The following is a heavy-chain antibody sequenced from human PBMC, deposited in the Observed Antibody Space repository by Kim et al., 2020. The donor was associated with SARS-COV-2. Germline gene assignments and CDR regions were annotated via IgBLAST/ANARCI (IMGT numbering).Heavy chain of an antibody. CDR2: IVVGSGNT. CDR1: GFTFTSSA. D-gene: IGHD2-2*01. V-gene: IGHV1-58*01. CDR3: AADSRKDPDCSSTSCYLPRYYYYGMDV. Sequence: SVKVSCKASGFTFTSSAVQWVRQARGQRLEWIGWIVVGSGNTNYAQKFQERVTITRDMSTSTAYMELSSLRSEDTAVYYCAADSRKDPDCSSTSCYLPRYYYYGMDVWGQGTTVTVSS. J-gene: IGHJ6*02.